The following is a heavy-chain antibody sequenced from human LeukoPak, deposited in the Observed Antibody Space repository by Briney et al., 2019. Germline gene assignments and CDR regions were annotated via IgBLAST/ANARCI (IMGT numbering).Heavy chain of an antibody. CDR1: GGSISSTSYY. CDR3: ARDGDSSGWTRSDY. D-gene: IGHD6-19*01. CDR2: IYYSGST. Sequence: PSETLSLTCTVSGGSISSTSYYWGWIRQPPGKGLEWIGSIYYSGSTYYNPSLKSRVAISADRSKSQFSLKLSSVTAADTAVYYCARDGDSSGWTRSDYWGQGTLVTVSS. V-gene: IGHV4-39*07. J-gene: IGHJ4*02.